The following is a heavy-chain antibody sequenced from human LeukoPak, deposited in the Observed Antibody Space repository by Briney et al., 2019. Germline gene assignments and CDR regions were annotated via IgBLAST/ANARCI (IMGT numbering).Heavy chain of an antibody. Sequence: ASVKVSCKVSGYTLTELSMHWVRRAPGKGLEWMGGFDPEDGETIYAQKFQGRVTMTEDTSTDTAYMELSSLRSEDTAVYYCARDGYYGSGSPHYMDVWGKGTTVTVSS. CDR2: FDPEDGET. CDR3: ARDGYYGSGSPHYMDV. CDR1: GYTLTELS. D-gene: IGHD3-10*01. J-gene: IGHJ6*03. V-gene: IGHV1-24*01.